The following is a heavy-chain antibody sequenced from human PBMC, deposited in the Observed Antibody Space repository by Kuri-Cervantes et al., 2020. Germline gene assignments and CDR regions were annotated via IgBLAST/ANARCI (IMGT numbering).Heavy chain of an antibody. V-gene: IGHV3-23*01. J-gene: IGHJ4*02. CDR2: ISGSGGST. Sequence: GGSLRLSCAASGFTFSSYAMSWVRQAPGKGLEWVSAISGSGGSTYYADSVKGRFTISRDNSKNTLYLQMNSLRAEDTAVYYCARDLGLDYYGSGSLIDYWGQGTLVTVSS. D-gene: IGHD3-10*01. CDR1: GFTFSSYA. CDR3: ARDLGLDYYGSGSLIDY.